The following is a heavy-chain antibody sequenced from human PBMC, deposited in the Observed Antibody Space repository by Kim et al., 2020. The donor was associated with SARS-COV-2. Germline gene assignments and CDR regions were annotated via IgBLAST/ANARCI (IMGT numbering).Heavy chain of an antibody. CDR2: IKQDGSVK. Sequence: GGSPRLSCAASGFTFTTYWMPWVRQAPGKGLEWVANIKQDGSVKSYVDSVRGRFTISRDNAKTSLYLQMNSLRDEDTAVYYCVRNRGFTSFDYWGQGTLVTVSS. CDR3: VRNRGFTSFDY. V-gene: IGHV3-7*01. J-gene: IGHJ4*02. CDR1: GFTFTTYW. D-gene: IGHD6-25*01.